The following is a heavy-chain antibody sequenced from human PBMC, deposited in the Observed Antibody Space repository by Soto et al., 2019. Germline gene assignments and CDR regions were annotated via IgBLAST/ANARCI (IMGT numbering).Heavy chain of an antibody. CDR2: IYQTGSI. J-gene: IGHJ5*02. V-gene: IGHV4-4*02. D-gene: IGHD3-3*01. CDR3: VRGNDNYDFWNNWSLDP. Sequence: SETLSLTCAVSGGSINNNFWSWVRQPPGKGLEWIGEIYQTGSINYNPSLRSRATISVDKSKNQLSLKVDSATAADTAFYYCVRGNDNYDFWNNWSLDPWGQGTLVTVSS. CDR1: GGSINNNFW.